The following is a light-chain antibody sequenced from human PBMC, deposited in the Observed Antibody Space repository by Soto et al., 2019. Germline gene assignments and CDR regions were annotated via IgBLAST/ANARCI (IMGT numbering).Light chain of an antibody. Sequence: EIVLTQSPGTLSLSPGGGATLSCRASQSVNSNYLAWYQQKPGQAPRLLIYGASSRATGIPDRFSGSGSGTDFTLPISRLEPEDFAVYYGQQYSTSPRTFGQGTRVEIK. CDR3: QQYSTSPRT. V-gene: IGKV3-20*01. CDR2: GAS. CDR1: QSVNSNY. J-gene: IGKJ1*01.